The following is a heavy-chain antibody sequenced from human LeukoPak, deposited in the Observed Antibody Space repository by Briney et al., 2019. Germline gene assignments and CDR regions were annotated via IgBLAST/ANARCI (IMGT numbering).Heavy chain of an antibody. CDR3: ARDRGSLRYYFDY. D-gene: IGHD1-26*01. CDR1: GDSVSSNSVA. J-gene: IGHJ4*02. V-gene: IGHV6-1*01. CDR2: TYYRSKRYN. Sequence: SQTLSLTCAISGDSVSSNSVAWNWIRQSPSRGLEWLGSTYYRSKRYNDYALSVKSRITINPDTSKNQLSLQLNSVTPEDTAVYYCARDRGSLRYYFDYWGQGTLVTVSS.